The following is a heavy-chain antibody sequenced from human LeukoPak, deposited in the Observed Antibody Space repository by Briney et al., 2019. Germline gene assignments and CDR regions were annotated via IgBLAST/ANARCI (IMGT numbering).Heavy chain of an antibody. D-gene: IGHD3-10*01. CDR1: GGSFSGNY. CDR2: INNSGST. Sequence: SETLSLSCAVYGGSFSGNYWSWIRQPPGEGLEWIGEINNSGSTHYNASLKSRVTISVDTSKNQFSLRLSSATAADTAVYYCARGYGSGSYYHCWGQGTLVTVSS. V-gene: IGHV4-34*01. J-gene: IGHJ4*02. CDR3: ARGYGSGSYYHC.